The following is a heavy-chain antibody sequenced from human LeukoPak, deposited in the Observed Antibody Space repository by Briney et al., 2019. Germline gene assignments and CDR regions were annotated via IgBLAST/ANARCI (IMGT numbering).Heavy chain of an antibody. D-gene: IGHD7-27*01. CDR1: GFTFTGYS. V-gene: IGHV3-48*02. CDR2: ISITSDNI. J-gene: IGHJ4*02. CDR3: AREAYWGSSGKGFDS. Sequence: GGSLILSCAASGFTFTGYSMNWVRQAPGKGLEWVSYISITSDNIYYADSVKGRFTISRDNAENSLYLQMNTLRDEDTAVYSCAREAYWGSSGKGFDSWGQGTLVTVSS.